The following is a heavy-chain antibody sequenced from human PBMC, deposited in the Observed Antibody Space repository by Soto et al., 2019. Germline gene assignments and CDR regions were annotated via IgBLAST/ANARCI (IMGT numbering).Heavy chain of an antibody. V-gene: IGHV3-11*05. Sequence: QVQLEESGGGLVKPGGSLRLSCAASGFTFSAVYMSWIRQAPNKGLEYISYISSSGTSANYADSVKGRFTISRDNAKNSLYLQVNSLRAEDTAVYYGARDRGAVTGQYFDYWGQGALVTVSS. CDR3: ARDRGAVTGQYFDY. CDR2: ISSSGTSA. CDR1: GFTFSAVY. J-gene: IGHJ4*02. D-gene: IGHD6-19*01.